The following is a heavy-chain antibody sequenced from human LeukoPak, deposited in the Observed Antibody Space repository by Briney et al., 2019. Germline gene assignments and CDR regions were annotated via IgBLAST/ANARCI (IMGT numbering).Heavy chain of an antibody. CDR1: GFTFSAYT. Sequence: PGGSLRLSCAASGFTFSAYTLNWVRQAPGKGLEWVSSISSTGAYLYYADSLKGRFTISRDNAKNSVYLQMNSLRAEDTAVYYCARDGIYMDVWGKGTTVTVSS. CDR2: ISSTGAYL. J-gene: IGHJ6*03. CDR3: ARDGIYMDV. D-gene: IGHD1-26*01. V-gene: IGHV3-21*01.